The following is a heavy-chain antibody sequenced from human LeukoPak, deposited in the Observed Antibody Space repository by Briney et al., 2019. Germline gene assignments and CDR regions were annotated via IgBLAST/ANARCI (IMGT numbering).Heavy chain of an antibody. V-gene: IGHV4-39*01. J-gene: IGHJ5*02. CDR1: GGSISSSSYY. CDR3: ARITLNRSEHNWFDP. D-gene: IGHD1-20*01. Sequence: KPSETLSLTCTVSGGSISSSSYYWGWIRQPPGKGLEWIGSIYYSGSTYYNPSLKSRVTISVDTSKNQFSLKLSFVTAADTAVYYCARITLNRSEHNWFDPWGQGTLVTVSS. CDR2: IYYSGST.